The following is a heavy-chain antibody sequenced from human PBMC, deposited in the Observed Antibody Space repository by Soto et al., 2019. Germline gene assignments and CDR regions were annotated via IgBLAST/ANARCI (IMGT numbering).Heavy chain of an antibody. CDR2: IIPIFGTA. V-gene: IGHV1-69*12. CDR1: GGTFSSNA. Sequence: QVQLVQSGAEVKKPGSSVKVSCKASGGTFSSNAISWVRQAPGQGLEWMGGIIPIFGTANYAQKFQGRVTITADESTSTAYMELSSLRSEDTAVYYCARESVGIAAAGTGYFQHWGQGTLVTVSS. D-gene: IGHD6-13*01. J-gene: IGHJ1*01. CDR3: ARESVGIAAAGTGYFQH.